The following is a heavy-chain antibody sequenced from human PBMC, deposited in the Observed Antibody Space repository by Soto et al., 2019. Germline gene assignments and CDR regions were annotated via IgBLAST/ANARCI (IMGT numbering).Heavy chain of an antibody. Sequence: ASVKVSCKASGYTFTSYAMHWVRQAPGQRLEWMGWINAGNGNTKYSQKFQGRVTITRDTSASTAYMELCSLRSEDTAVYYCARGLRYFDHLDYWGQGTLVTVSS. J-gene: IGHJ4*02. CDR1: GYTFTSYA. V-gene: IGHV1-3*01. CDR3: ARGLRYFDHLDY. CDR2: INAGNGNT. D-gene: IGHD3-9*01.